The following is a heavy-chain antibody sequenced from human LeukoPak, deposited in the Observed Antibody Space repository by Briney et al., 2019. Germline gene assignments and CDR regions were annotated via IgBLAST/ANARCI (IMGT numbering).Heavy chain of an antibody. Sequence: PSETLSLTCTVSGGSISSYYWSWIRQPPGKGLEWIGYIYYSGSTNYNPSLKSRVTISVDTSKNQFSLKLSSVTAADTAVYYCARAQYCSSTSCFQEYYYYHYMDVWGKGTTVTVSS. D-gene: IGHD2-2*01. CDR2: IYYSGST. CDR3: ARAQYCSSTSCFQEYYYYHYMDV. V-gene: IGHV4-59*01. CDR1: GGSISSYY. J-gene: IGHJ6*03.